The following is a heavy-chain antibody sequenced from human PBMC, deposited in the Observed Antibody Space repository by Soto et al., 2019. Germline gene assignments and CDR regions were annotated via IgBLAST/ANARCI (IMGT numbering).Heavy chain of an antibody. D-gene: IGHD3-3*01. V-gene: IGHV1-69*06. Sequence: VQLVQSGAEVKKPGSSVKVSCKVSGGIFSSYVISWVRQAPGQGLEWMGGIIPMFATADYAQKFQGRVTISADKSTSTAYMELSSLKSEDTAVYYCARRHTIFGVAKSHDGDGLDVWGQGTTVTVSS. CDR1: GGIFSSYV. CDR3: ARRHTIFGVAKSHDGDGLDV. CDR2: IIPMFATA. J-gene: IGHJ6*02.